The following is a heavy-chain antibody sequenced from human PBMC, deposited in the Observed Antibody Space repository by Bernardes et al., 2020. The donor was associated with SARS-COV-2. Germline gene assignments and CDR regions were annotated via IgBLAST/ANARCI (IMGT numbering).Heavy chain of an antibody. V-gene: IGHV5-51*01. Sequence: GESLKISCKASGYRFTTSWIGWVRQMPGTGLEWIGVIWPSDSDTRYSPSFQGQVTISADKSLTAAYLQWSSLKTSDTAMYYCARGFDNGKRAFDIWGQGTMVTVSS. CDR2: IWPSDSDT. D-gene: IGHD1-1*01. CDR3: ARGFDNGKRAFDI. CDR1: GYRFTTSW. J-gene: IGHJ3*02.